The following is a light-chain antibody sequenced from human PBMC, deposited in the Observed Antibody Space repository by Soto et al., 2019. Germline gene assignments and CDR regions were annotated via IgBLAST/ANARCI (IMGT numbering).Light chain of an antibody. CDR2: GSS. CDR1: QSVSNNF. V-gene: IGKV3-20*01. Sequence: EIVFTQSPGTLSFSPGEGATPSCRASQSVSNNFVAWYQQRPGKAPRLLIYGSSSRASGIPDRFSGSGSGTDFTLTISRLEPEDFAVYYCQQYCCSLLSFGGGTKVEIK. CDR3: QQYCCSLLS. J-gene: IGKJ4*01.